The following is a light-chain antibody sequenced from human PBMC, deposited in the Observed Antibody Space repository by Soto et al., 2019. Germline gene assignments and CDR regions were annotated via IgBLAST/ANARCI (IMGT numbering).Light chain of an antibody. CDR2: AAS. V-gene: IGKV1-39*01. CDR3: QQSYSTPIT. J-gene: IGKJ5*01. Sequence: DIQMPQSPSSLSASVGDRVTITCRASQSISSYLNWYQQKPGKAPKLLIYAASSLQSGVPSRFSGSGSGTDFTLTISSLQPEDFATYYCQQSYSTPITFGQGTRLESK. CDR1: QSISSY.